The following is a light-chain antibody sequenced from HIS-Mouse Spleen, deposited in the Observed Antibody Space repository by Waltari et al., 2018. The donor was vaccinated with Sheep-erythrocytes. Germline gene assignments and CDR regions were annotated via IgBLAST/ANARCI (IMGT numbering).Light chain of an antibody. CDR2: EVS. CDR1: SSDVGGYNY. Sequence: QSALTQPRSVSGSPGQSVPIPCTGTSSDVGGYNYVSWYQQHPGKAPKLMIYEVSKRPSGVPDRFSGSKSGNTASLTVSGLQAEDEADYYCSSYAGSNNYVFGTGTKVTVL. J-gene: IGLJ1*01. V-gene: IGLV2-8*01. CDR3: SSYAGSNNYV.